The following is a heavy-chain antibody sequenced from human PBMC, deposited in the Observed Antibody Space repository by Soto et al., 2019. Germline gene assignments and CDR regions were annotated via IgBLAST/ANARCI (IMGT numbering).Heavy chain of an antibody. CDR3: ARLGGWQRYYFDY. D-gene: IGHD5-12*01. J-gene: IGHJ4*02. V-gene: IGHV4-31*03. Sequence: QVQLQESGPGLVKSSQTLSLTCTVSGVSISDGGYYWSWIRQHPGKGLEWIGYIPYTGNTNYNPSLTSRIIMSVDTSRNQFTLELTSVTAADTAVYFCARLGGWQRYYFDYWGQGTLVSVSS. CDR1: GVSISDGGYY. CDR2: IPYTGNT.